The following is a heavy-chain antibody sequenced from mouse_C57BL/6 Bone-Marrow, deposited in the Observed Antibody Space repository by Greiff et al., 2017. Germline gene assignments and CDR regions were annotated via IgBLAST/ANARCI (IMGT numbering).Heavy chain of an antibody. CDR1: GYTFTDYE. CDR3: TRANYYGFFDY. CDR2: IDPETGGT. J-gene: IGHJ2*01. D-gene: IGHD2-2*01. V-gene: IGHV1-15*01. Sequence: QVQLQQSGAELVRPGASVTLSCKASGYTFTDYEMHWVKQTPVHGLEWIGAIDPETGGTAYNQKFKGKAILTADKSSSTAYMELRSLTSEDSAVYYCTRANYYGFFDYWGQGTTLTVSS.